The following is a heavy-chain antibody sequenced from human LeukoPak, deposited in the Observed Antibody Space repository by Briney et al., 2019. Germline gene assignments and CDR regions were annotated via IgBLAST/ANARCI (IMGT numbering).Heavy chain of an antibody. CDR2: INHSGST. Sequence: SETLSLTCAVYGGSFSGYYWSWIRQPPGKGLEWIGEINHSGSTNYNPSLKSRVTISVDTSKNQFSLKLSSVTAADTAVYYCARSPRFLEWLPRRSYFDYWGQGTLVTVSS. J-gene: IGHJ4*02. D-gene: IGHD3-3*01. CDR1: GGSFSGYY. CDR3: ARSPRFLEWLPRRSYFDY. V-gene: IGHV4-34*01.